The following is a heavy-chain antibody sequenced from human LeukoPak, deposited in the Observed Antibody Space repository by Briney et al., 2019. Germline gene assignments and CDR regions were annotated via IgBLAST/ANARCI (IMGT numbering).Heavy chain of an antibody. J-gene: IGHJ4*02. CDR2: IKQDGSEK. CDR3: ATSYDMGWLIGY. CDR1: GFSFSNYW. V-gene: IGHV3-7*03. D-gene: IGHD3/OR15-3a*01. Sequence: GGSLRLSCAASGFSFSNYWMTWVRQVPGQGLEWVANIKQDGSEKFYVASVKGRFTISRDNGKSSLYLQMNSLRAEDTALYYCATSYDMGWLIGYWGQGTLVTVSS.